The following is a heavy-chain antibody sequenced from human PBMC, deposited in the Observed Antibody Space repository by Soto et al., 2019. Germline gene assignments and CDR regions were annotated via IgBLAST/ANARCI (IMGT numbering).Heavy chain of an antibody. CDR2: ISYDGSNK. V-gene: IGHV3-30*18. CDR1: GFTFSSYG. Sequence: SLRLSCAASGFTFSSYGMHWVRQAPGKGLEWVAVISYDGSNKYYADSVKGRFTISRDNSKNTLYLQMNSLRAEDTAVYYCAKRGVEDIVVVPAAYFDYWGQGTLVTVSS. J-gene: IGHJ4*02. D-gene: IGHD2-2*01. CDR3: AKRGVEDIVVVPAAYFDY.